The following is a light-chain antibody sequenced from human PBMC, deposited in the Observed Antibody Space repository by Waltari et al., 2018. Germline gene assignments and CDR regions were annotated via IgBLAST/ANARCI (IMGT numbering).Light chain of an antibody. Sequence: EIVLTQSPGTLSLSPGERATLSCRASQSIDSTYVAWYQQTTGRAPRPLLYRTSSRATGIPDRFTGSGSGKDFTLTISRLEPEDFAVYYCQQYFRSPFTFGQGTKVDI. V-gene: IGKV3-20*01. CDR1: QSIDSTY. J-gene: IGKJ2*01. CDR3: QQYFRSPFT. CDR2: RTS.